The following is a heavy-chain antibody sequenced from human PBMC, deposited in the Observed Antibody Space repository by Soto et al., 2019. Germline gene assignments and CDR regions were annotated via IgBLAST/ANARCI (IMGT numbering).Heavy chain of an antibody. CDR2: INPNSGGT. CDR3: ARAIQRLQRDYYYYYGMDV. V-gene: IGHV1-2*04. D-gene: IGHD4-4*01. J-gene: IGHJ6*02. Sequence: ASVKVSCKASGYTFPGYYMHWVRQAPGQGLEWMGWINPNSGGTNYAQKFQGWVTMTRDTSISTAYMELSRLRSDDTAVYYCARAIQRLQRDYYYYYGMDVWGQGTTDTVSS. CDR1: GYTFPGYY.